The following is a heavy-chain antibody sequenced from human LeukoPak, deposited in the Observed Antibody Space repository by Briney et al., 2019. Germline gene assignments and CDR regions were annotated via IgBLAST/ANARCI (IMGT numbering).Heavy chain of an antibody. CDR3: ARVSAFTGATDALDF. Sequence: GGSLRLSCAASGFTFSDHFMDWVRQAPGKGLEWVGRIRKKPNSYSTEYAASVKGRFTISRDDSKNSLYLQMNSLEAEDTGVYYCARVSAFTGATDALDFWGQGAMVTVSS. V-gene: IGHV3-72*01. CDR1: GFTFSDHF. J-gene: IGHJ3*01. CDR2: IRKKPNSYST. D-gene: IGHD1-1*01.